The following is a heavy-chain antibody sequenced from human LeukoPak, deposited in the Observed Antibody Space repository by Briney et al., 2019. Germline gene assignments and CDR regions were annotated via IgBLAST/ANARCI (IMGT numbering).Heavy chain of an antibody. CDR3: ARAGSWPSEYFQH. J-gene: IGHJ1*01. CDR2: TYYRSKWYN. V-gene: IGHV6-1*01. D-gene: IGHD6-13*01. Sequence: SQTLSLTCAISGDSVSSNSTAWNWIRQSPSRGLEWLGRTYYRSKWYNDYVVSVKSRITINPDTSKNQFSLQLNSVTPEDTALYYCARAGSWPSEYFQHWGQGTLVTVSS. CDR1: GDSVSSNSTA.